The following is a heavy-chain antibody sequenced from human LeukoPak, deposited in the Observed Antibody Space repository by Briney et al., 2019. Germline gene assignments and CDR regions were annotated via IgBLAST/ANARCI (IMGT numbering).Heavy chain of an antibody. CDR1: GGTFSSYA. J-gene: IGHJ4*02. CDR3: ARVKCSGGSCYEIDY. CDR2: IIPIFGTA. D-gene: IGHD2-15*01. V-gene: IGHV1-69*13. Sequence: SVKVSCKASGGTFSSYAISWVRQAPGQGLEWMGGIIPIFGTANYAQKFQGRVTITADESTSTAYMELSSLRSEGTAVYYCARVKCSGGSCYEIDYWGQGTLVTVSS.